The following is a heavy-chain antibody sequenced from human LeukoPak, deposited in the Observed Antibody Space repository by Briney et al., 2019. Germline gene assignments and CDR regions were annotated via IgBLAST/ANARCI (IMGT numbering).Heavy chain of an antibody. V-gene: IGHV4-61*05. CDR1: GGSISSSSYY. CDR2: IYYSGST. J-gene: IGHJ4*02. D-gene: IGHD3-10*01. CDR3: ARSPMVRGVIIISYFDY. Sequence: SETLSLTCTVSGGSISSSSYYWGWIRQPPGKGLEWIGYIYYSGSTNYNPSLKSRVTISVDTSKNQFSLKLSSVTAADTAVYYCARSPMVRGVIIISYFDYWGQGTLVTVSS.